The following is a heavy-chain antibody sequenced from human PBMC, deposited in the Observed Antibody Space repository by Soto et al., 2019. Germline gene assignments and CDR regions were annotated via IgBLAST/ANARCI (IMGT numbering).Heavy chain of an antibody. CDR1: GGSISSGGYY. CDR3: ARDPGYYSGMDV. Sequence: SETLSLTCTVSGGSISSGGYYWSWIRQHPGKGLEWIGYIYYSGSTYYNPSLKSRVAISVDTSKNQFSLKLSSVTAADTAVYYCARDPGYYSGMDVWGQGTTVTVSS. CDR2: IYYSGST. J-gene: IGHJ6*02. V-gene: IGHV4-31*03.